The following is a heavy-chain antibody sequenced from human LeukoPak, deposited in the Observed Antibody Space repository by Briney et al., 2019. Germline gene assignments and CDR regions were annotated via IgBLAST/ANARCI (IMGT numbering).Heavy chain of an antibody. CDR3: ARAAYSSGWTNNFDY. Sequence: ASVKVSCKASGYTFTSYDINWVRQATGQGLEWMGWMNPNSGNTGYAQKFQGRVTITRNTSISTAYMELSSLRSEDTAVYYCARAAYSSGWTNNFDYWGQGTLVTVSS. CDR1: GYTFTSYD. V-gene: IGHV1-8*01. J-gene: IGHJ4*02. CDR2: MNPNSGNT. D-gene: IGHD6-19*01.